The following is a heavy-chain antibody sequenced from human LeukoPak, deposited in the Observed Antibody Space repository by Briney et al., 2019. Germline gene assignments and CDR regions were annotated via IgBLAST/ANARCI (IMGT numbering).Heavy chain of an antibody. CDR3: AKEIGYYYDSGSGDYFGD. D-gene: IGHD3-10*01. J-gene: IGHJ4*02. CDR1: GFTFSSYA. CDR2: ISSNGGST. V-gene: IGHV3-64*01. Sequence: GGSLRLSCAASGFTFSSYAMHWVRQAPGKGLEYVSAISSNGGSTYYANSVKGRFTISRDNSKNTLYLRMNSLRAEDTAVYYCAKEIGYYYDSGSGDYFGDWGQGTLVTVSS.